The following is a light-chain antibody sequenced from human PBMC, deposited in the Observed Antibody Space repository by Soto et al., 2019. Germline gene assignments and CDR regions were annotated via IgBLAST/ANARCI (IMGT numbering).Light chain of an antibody. Sequence: EIVMTQSPATLSVSPGERATLSCRASQSVSSNLAWYQQKPGQAPRLLIYGASTRATGIPARFSGSGSGTNFTLPISSLQSKDFAFYYCQKKNNCPKPSGKGTKGNIK. V-gene: IGKV3-15*01. CDR2: GAS. J-gene: IGKJ1*01. CDR1: QSVSSN. CDR3: QKKNNCPKP.